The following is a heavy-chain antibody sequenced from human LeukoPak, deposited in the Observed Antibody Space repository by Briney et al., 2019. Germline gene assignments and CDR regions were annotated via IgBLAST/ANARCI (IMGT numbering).Heavy chain of an antibody. V-gene: IGHV3-23*01. CDR2: ST. D-gene: IGHD3-3*01. CDR3: AKEEGGAYYDFWSGYYRGPDY. J-gene: IGHJ4*02. Sequence: STYYAASVNGRFTISRDNSQNTLYLQMNSLRAEDTVVYYCAKEEGGAYYDFWSGYYRGPDYWGQGTLVTVSS.